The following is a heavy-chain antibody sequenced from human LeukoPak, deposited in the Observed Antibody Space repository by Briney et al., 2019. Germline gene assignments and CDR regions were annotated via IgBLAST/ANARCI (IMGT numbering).Heavy chain of an antibody. CDR3: ARPITMVRGVTRGAFDI. V-gene: IGHV5-51*01. D-gene: IGHD3-10*01. CDR1: GYSFTSYW. J-gene: IGHJ3*02. CDR2: SYPGDSDT. Sequence: GESLKISCKGSGYSFTSYWIGWVRQMPGKGLEWMGISYPGDSDTRYSPSFQGQVTISADKSISTAYLQWSSLKASDTAIYYCARPITMVRGVTRGAFDIWGQGTMVTVSS.